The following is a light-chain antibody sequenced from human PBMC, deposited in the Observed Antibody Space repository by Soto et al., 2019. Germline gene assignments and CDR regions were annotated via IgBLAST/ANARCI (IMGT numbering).Light chain of an antibody. Sequence: DIQMTQSPSTLSASVGDRVTITCRASQSISIFLAWYQQKPGKAPKLLIYKASSLESGVPSRFSGSGSGTEFTPTISGLQPDDFATYYCQQYNTYSTFGQGTKVEIK. CDR3: QQYNTYST. J-gene: IGKJ1*01. CDR2: KAS. V-gene: IGKV1-5*03. CDR1: QSISIF.